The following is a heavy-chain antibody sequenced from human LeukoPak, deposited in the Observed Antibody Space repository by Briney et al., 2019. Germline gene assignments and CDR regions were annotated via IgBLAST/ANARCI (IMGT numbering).Heavy chain of an antibody. Sequence: SETLSLTCAVYGGSFSGYYWSWIRQPPGKGLEWIGEINHSGSTNYNPSLKSRVTMSVDTSKNQFSLKLSSVTAADTAVYYCARSEFYDFWSGYKLNAFDIWGQGTMVTVSS. J-gene: IGHJ3*02. D-gene: IGHD3-3*01. V-gene: IGHV4-34*01. CDR2: INHSGST. CDR1: GGSFSGYY. CDR3: ARSEFYDFWSGYKLNAFDI.